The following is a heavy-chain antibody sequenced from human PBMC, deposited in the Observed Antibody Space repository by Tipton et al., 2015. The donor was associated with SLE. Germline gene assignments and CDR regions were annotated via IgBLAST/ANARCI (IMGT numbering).Heavy chain of an antibody. Sequence: TLSLTCTVSGGSISSSSYYWGWIRQPPGKGLEWIGSIYYSGSTYYNPSLKSRVTISVDTSKNQFSLKLSSVTAADTAVYYCARGHGSQGLLSGWSAWYFDLWGRGTLVTVSS. CDR1: GGSISSSSYY. CDR3: ARGHGSQGLLSGWSAWYFDL. CDR2: IYYSGST. D-gene: IGHD6-19*01. J-gene: IGHJ2*01. V-gene: IGHV4-39*07.